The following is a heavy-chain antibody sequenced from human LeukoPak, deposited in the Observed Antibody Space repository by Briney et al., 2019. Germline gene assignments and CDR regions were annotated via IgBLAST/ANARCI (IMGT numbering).Heavy chain of an antibody. CDR2: INRDGSYT. CDR1: GFTFSSYW. D-gene: IGHD3-10*01. V-gene: IGHV3-74*01. Sequence: PGGSLRLSCAASGFTFSSYWVNWVRQAPGKGLLWVSRINRDGSYTDYADSVRGRFTISRDNAKNTVYLQMNSLRAEDTAVYYCATLVGYGSFFDYWGQGTLVTVSS. CDR3: ATLVGYGSFFDY. J-gene: IGHJ4*02.